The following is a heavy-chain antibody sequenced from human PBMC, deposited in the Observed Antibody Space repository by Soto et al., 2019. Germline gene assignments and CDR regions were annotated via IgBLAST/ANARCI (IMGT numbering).Heavy chain of an antibody. CDR1: GFTFSSYG. Sequence: HPGGSLRLSCAASGFTFSSYGMHGVRQATGKGLEWVAVIWYDGSNKYYADSVKGRFTISRDNSKNTLYLQMNSLRAEDTAVYYCARADDPVYSSGLDYWGQGTLVTVSS. CDR3: ARADDPVYSSGLDY. D-gene: IGHD6-19*01. J-gene: IGHJ4*02. V-gene: IGHV3-33*01. CDR2: IWYDGSNK.